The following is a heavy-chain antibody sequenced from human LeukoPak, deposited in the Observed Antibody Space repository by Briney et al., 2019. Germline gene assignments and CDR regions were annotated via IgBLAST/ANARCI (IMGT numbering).Heavy chain of an antibody. V-gene: IGHV3-15*01. CDR2: IKSKTDGGTT. Sequence: PGGSLRLSCAAAGFTFSNAWMSWGRQAPGNGLEWVGRIKSKTDGGTTDYAAPVKGIFTISRDDSKNTMYLQMNSLKTEDTAVYYCTTSLGLWFGELPFDYWGQGTLVTVSS. D-gene: IGHD3-10*01. CDR3: TTSLGLWFGELPFDY. J-gene: IGHJ4*02. CDR1: GFTFSNAW.